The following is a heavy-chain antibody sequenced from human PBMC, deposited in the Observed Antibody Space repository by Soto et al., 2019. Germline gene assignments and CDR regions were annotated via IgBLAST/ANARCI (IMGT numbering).Heavy chain of an antibody. CDR1: GFTFSSYA. Sequence: GGSLRLSCAASGFTFSSYAMSWVRQAPGKGLEWVSGISVGGGGTYYADSVKGRFTISRDDSKKTLYLQMDSLRAEDTAVYYCAKDIGSAAAGGYYYGMDVWGQGTTVTVSS. CDR2: ISVGGGGT. CDR3: AKDIGSAAAGGYYYGMDV. V-gene: IGHV3-23*01. J-gene: IGHJ6*02. D-gene: IGHD6-13*01.